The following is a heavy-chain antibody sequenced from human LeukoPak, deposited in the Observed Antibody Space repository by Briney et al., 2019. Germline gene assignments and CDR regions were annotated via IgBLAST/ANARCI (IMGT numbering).Heavy chain of an antibody. D-gene: IGHD5-18*01. V-gene: IGHV3-23*01. Sequence: PGGSLRLSCAASGFTFSSYAMSWVRQAPGKGLECVSAISGSGGSTYYADSVKGRFTISSDNSKNTLYLQMNSLRAEDTAVYYCAKDPTAMVTAGDYWGQGTLVTVSS. CDR3: AKDPTAMVTAGDY. CDR1: GFTFSSYA. CDR2: ISGSGGST. J-gene: IGHJ4*02.